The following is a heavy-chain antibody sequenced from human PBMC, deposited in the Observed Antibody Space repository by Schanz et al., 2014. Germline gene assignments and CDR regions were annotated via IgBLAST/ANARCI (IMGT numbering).Heavy chain of an antibody. CDR1: GFTFSDHF. CDR2: SRNKGHSYTA. CDR3: ARRNFYDKSAAFDY. Sequence: EVKLVESGGVLVQPGGSLRLSCAASGFTFSDHFMNWVRQAPGKGMEWVGHSRNKGHSYTAEYAASVKGRFTISRDESESSLYLQMDSLKTEDTAVYYCARRNFYDKSAAFDYWGQGSLVTVSS. V-gene: IGHV3-72*01. J-gene: IGHJ4*02. D-gene: IGHD3-9*01.